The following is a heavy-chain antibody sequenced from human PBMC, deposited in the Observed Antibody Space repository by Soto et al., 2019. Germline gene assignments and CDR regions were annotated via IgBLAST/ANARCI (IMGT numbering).Heavy chain of an antibody. V-gene: IGHV3-64D*08. Sequence: PGGSLRLSCSASGFTFSSYAMHWVRQAPGKGLEYVSAISSNGGSTYYADSVKGRFTISRDNSKNTLYLQMSSLRAEDTAVYYCVNTHLDTAMVGWMLGYFDYWGQGTLVTVSS. D-gene: IGHD5-18*01. J-gene: IGHJ4*02. CDR2: ISSNGGST. CDR1: GFTFSSYA. CDR3: VNTHLDTAMVGWMLGYFDY.